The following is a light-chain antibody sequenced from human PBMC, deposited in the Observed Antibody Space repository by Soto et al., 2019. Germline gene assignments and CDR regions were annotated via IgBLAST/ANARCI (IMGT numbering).Light chain of an antibody. CDR3: QSYDSSLSGYV. CDR2: ENN. J-gene: IGLJ1*01. V-gene: IGLV1-40*01. CDR1: SSNIGAGYE. Sequence: QSALTQPPSVSEAPGQRVTISCTGSSSNIGAGYEAHWYQQVPGTAPKLLIYENNNRPSGVPDRSSGSKSGTSASLAITGLQAEDEAEYYCQSYDSSLSGYVFGTGTKVTVL.